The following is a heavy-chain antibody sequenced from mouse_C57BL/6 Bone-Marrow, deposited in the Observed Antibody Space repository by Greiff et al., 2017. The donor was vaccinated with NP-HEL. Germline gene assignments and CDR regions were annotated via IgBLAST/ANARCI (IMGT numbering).Heavy chain of an antibody. J-gene: IGHJ1*03. CDR2: IYPGSGST. Sequence: QVQLQQSGAELVKPGASVKMSCKASGYTFTSYWITWVKRRPGQGLEWIGDIYPGSGSTNYNEKFKSKATLTVDTSSSTAYMQLSSLTSEDSAVYYCARRYPWYFDVWGTGTTVTVSS. V-gene: IGHV1-55*01. D-gene: IGHD1-1*01. CDR3: ARRYPWYFDV. CDR1: GYTFTSYW.